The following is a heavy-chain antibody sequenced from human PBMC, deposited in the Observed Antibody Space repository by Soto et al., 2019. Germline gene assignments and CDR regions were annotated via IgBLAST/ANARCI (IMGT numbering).Heavy chain of an antibody. V-gene: IGHV4-34*01. J-gene: IGHJ6*03. CDR2: INHSGST. CDR1: GGSFSGYY. Sequence: SETLSLTCAVYGGSFSGYYWSWIRQPPGKGLEWIGEINHSGSTNYNPSLKSRVTISVDTSKNQFSLKLSSVTAADTAVYYCARGRGYSGYAPRWDYYYYYMDVWGKGTTVTVSS. CDR3: ARGRGYSGYAPRWDYYYYYMDV. D-gene: IGHD5-12*01.